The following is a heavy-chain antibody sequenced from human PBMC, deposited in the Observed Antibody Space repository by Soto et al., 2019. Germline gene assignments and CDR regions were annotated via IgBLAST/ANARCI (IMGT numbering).Heavy chain of an antibody. CDR1: GFSLSTDGVG. Sequence: QITLKESGPTLVKPTQTLTLTCTFSGFSLSTDGVGVGWIRQPPGKALEWLALIYCDDDQRYSPSLKTRLTITKDTSKHQVVLTMTNMEPVDTAPYYCAHAYGGTSWPNDAFDVWGQGTVVTVSS. D-gene: IGHD2-2*01. CDR2: IYCDDDQ. V-gene: IGHV2-5*02. J-gene: IGHJ3*01. CDR3: AHAYGGTSWPNDAFDV.